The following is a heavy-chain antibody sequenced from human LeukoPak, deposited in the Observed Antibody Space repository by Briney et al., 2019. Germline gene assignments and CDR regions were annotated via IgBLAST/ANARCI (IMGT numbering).Heavy chain of an antibody. CDR3: ATYRKGGSSSRRFDF. CDR1: GFTFSDYY. V-gene: IGHV3-11*01. Sequence: GGSLRLSCAASGFTFSDYYMSWIRQAPGKGLEWISFISSSSTTIYYADSVKGRFTISRDNAKNSLSLQINSLRAEDTAMYYCATYRKGGSSSRRFDFWGQGTLVTVSS. J-gene: IGHJ4*02. CDR2: ISSSSTTI. D-gene: IGHD6-6*01.